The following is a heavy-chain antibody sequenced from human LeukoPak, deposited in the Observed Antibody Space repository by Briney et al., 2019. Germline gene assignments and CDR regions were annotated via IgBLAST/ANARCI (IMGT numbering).Heavy chain of an antibody. D-gene: IGHD3-16*01. J-gene: IGHJ1*01. CDR1: GFTFSDYY. V-gene: IGHV3-11*04. Sequence: GSLRLSCAASGFTFSDYYMNWIRQAPGKGLEWVSYIGSSGNTIYYADSVKGRFTISRDNAKNSLYLQMNSLRAEDTAVYYCARGPRLPQYFQYWGQGTLVTVSS. CDR3: ARGPRLPQYFQY. CDR2: IGSSGNTI.